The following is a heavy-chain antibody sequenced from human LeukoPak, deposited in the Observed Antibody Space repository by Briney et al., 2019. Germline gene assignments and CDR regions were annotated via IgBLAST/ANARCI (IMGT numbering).Heavy chain of an antibody. Sequence: SETLSLTCTVSGGSIISFYWSWIRQVPGKGLEWIGYIFYTGTTYYNPSLKSRVTISVDTSKNQFSLRLSSVTAADTAVYYCAGESEAVACSGDNWFDPWGQGTLVTVSS. CDR1: GGSIISFY. J-gene: IGHJ5*02. CDR3: AGESEAVACSGDNWFDP. D-gene: IGHD3-10*02. CDR2: IFYTGTT. V-gene: IGHV4-59*01.